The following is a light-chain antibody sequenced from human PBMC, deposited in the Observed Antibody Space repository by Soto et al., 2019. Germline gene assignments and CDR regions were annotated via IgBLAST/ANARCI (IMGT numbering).Light chain of an antibody. CDR1: SSDVGAYKY. V-gene: IGLV2-8*01. CDR2: DVS. CDR3: YAYALSGYYV. J-gene: IGLJ1*01. Sequence: QSVLTQPPSASGAPGQSVTISCTGTSSDVGAYKYVSWYQQHPGKAPKLLIYDVSNRPSGVPDRFSGSKSGTTASLTVSGPQAEDESDYYCYAYALSGYYVFGSGTKLTVL.